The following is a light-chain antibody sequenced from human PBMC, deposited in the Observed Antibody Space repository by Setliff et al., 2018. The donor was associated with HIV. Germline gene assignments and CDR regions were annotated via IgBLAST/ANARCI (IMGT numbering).Light chain of an antibody. CDR1: QSISSY. CDR3: QQSYSTLKT. V-gene: IGKV1-39*01. J-gene: IGKJ2*01. Sequence: DIQMTQSPSSLSTSVGDRVTITCRASQSISSYLNWYQQKPGKAPKLLISDASSLQSGVPSRFSGSGSGTDFTLTITSMQPEDFASYYCQQSYSTLKTVGQGTKVDIK. CDR2: DAS.